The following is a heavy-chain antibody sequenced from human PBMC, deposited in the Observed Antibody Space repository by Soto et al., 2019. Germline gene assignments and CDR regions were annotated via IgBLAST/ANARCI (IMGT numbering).Heavy chain of an antibody. J-gene: IGHJ6*01. CDR2: IDPSDSYT. CDR3: ARQGELLNGMEV. CDR1: GYSFASYW. D-gene: IGHD1-26*01. V-gene: IGHV5-10-1*01. Sequence: ESLTVSLKAFGYSFASYWIIWVRKMPGKGLEWMGRIDPSDSYTNYSPSFQGHVTISADKSISTAYLQWSSLKASDTAMYYCARQGELLNGMEVWGQGTTVTLSS.